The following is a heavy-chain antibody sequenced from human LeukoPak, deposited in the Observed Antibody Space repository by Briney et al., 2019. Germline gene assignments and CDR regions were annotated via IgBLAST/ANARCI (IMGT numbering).Heavy chain of an antibody. V-gene: IGHV4-4*07. J-gene: IGHJ3*02. CDR2: IYTSGST. Sequence: PSETLSLXCTVSGGSISSYYWSWIRRPAGKGLESIGRIYTSGSTNYNPSLKSRVTISVDTSKNQFSLKLSSVTAADTAVYCCASTIFGVVIISAFDIWGQGTMVTVSS. CDR3: ASTIFGVVIISAFDI. CDR1: GGSISSYY. D-gene: IGHD3-3*01.